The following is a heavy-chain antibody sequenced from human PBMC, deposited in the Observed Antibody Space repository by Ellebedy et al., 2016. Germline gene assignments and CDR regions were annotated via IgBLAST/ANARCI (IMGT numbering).Heavy chain of an antibody. V-gene: IGHV1-2*02. D-gene: IGHD2-8*01. CDR2: INPNTGDT. J-gene: IGHJ4*02. CDR1: GYTFTGYY. CDR3: ATPLYCTNGVCQDY. Sequence: ASVKVSCKASGYTFTGYYMHWVRQAPGQGLEWMGWINPNTGDTNYAQKFQDRVTIIADKSTSTVYMELSSLRSEDTAVYYCATPLYCTNGVCQDYWGQGTLVTVSS.